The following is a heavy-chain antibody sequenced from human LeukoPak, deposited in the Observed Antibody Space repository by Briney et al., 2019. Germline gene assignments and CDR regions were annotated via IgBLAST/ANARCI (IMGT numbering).Heavy chain of an antibody. CDR1: GFTFDDYA. CDR3: ARESSSWTTGFDY. J-gene: IGHJ4*02. CDR2: ISWNSGSI. D-gene: IGHD6-13*01. V-gene: IGHV3-9*01. Sequence: QPGRSLRLSCAASGFTFDDYAMHWVRQAPGKGLEWVSGISWNSGSIGYADSVKGRFTISRDNAKNSLYLQMNSLRAEDTAVYYCARESSSWTTGFDYWGQGTLVTVSS.